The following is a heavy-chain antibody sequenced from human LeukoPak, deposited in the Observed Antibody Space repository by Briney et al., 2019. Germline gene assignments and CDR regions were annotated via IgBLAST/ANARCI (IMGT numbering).Heavy chain of an antibody. J-gene: IGHJ4*02. D-gene: IGHD6-13*01. Sequence: GESLKISCKGSGYSFTSYWIGWVRQMPGRGMEWMGIIYPGDSDTRYSPSFQGQVTISADKSISTAYLQWSSLKASDTAMYYCARTDSSSWYEYNFDYWGQGTLVTVSS. CDR1: GYSFTSYW. CDR3: ARTDSSSWYEYNFDY. V-gene: IGHV5-51*01. CDR2: IYPGDSDT.